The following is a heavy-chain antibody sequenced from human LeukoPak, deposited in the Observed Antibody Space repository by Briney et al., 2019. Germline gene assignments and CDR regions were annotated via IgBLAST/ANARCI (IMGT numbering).Heavy chain of an antibody. CDR2: INQDGSEK. D-gene: IGHD5-24*01. CDR3: ARHRSKWLQSSFDY. CDR1: GFTFSSYW. V-gene: IGHV3-7*01. J-gene: IGHJ4*02. Sequence: PGGSLRLSCAASGFTFSSYWMSWVRQPPGKGLEWVANINQDGSEKYYVDSVKGRFTISRDNAKNSLYLQMNSLRAEDTAVYYCARHRSKWLQSSFDYWGQGTLVTVSS.